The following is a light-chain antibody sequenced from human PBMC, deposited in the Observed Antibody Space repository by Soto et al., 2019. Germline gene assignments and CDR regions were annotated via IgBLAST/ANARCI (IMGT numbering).Light chain of an antibody. CDR1: QGISNY. J-gene: IGKJ1*01. CDR2: AAS. CDR3: QQYNTSPLT. V-gene: IGKV1-27*01. Sequence: DIGLTRSPPPLSASEGERATITSRASQGISNYLAWYQQKPGKVPKLLIYAASTLQSGVPSRFSGSGSGTDFTLTITSLQPEDVATYYCQQYNTSPLTFGQGTKVDI.